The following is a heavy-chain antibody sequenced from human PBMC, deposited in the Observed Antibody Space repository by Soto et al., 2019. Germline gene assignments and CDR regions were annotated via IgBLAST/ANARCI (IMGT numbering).Heavy chain of an antibody. J-gene: IGHJ4*02. Sequence: GGSLRLACAASGFTFSDYYMSWIRQAPGKGLEWVSYISSSGSIIYYADSVKGRFTISRDNAKNLLYLQMNTLRAEDTAVYYCARDQGYYDSSGYFDFWGQGTLVTVSS. CDR2: ISSSGSII. CDR1: GFTFSDYY. CDR3: ARDQGYYDSSGYFDF. D-gene: IGHD3-22*01. V-gene: IGHV3-11*01.